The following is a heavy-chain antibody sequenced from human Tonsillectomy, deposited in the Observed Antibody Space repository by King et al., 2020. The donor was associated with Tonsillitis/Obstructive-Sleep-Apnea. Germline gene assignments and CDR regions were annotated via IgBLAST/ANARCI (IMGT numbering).Heavy chain of an antibody. V-gene: IGHV1-46*01. Sequence: QLVQSGADVKKPGASVKVSCKASGYTFTRNYIHWVRQAPGQGLEWMGIINPSDGKTTYAQEFQGRVTMTSDTSTSTVKMELSSLRSEETAVYYCVRDDKDRRHLDYWGQGSLVTVSS. CDR1: GYTFTRNY. D-gene: IGHD2-15*01. J-gene: IGHJ4*02. CDR3: VRDDKDRRHLDY. CDR2: INPSDGKT.